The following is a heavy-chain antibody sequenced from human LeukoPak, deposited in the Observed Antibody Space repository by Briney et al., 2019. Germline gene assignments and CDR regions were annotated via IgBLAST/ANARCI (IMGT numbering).Heavy chain of an antibody. V-gene: IGHV3-9*01. D-gene: IGHD6-13*01. CDR1: GFTFDDYA. CDR2: ISWNSGSI. J-gene: IGHJ4*02. Sequence: SLRLSCAASGFTFDDYAMHWVRQAPGKGLEWVSGISWNSGSIGYADSVKGRFTISRDNAKNSLYLQMNSLRAEDTALYYCAKESGLAAAYDYWGQGTLVTVSS. CDR3: AKESGLAAAYDY.